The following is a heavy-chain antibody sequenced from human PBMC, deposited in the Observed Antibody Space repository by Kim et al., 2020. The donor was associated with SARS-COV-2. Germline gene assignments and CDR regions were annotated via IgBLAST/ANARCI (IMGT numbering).Heavy chain of an antibody. CDR3: ARGYNWNDGGVDY. D-gene: IGHD1-1*01. J-gene: IGHJ4*02. CDR1: GGSFSGYY. CDR2: INHSGST. Sequence: SETLSLTCAVYGGSFSGYYWSWIRQPPGKGLEWIGEINHSGSTNYNPSLKSRVTISVDTSKNQFSLKLSSVTAADTAVSYCARGYNWNDGGVDYWCQGTLVTVSS. V-gene: IGHV4-34*01.